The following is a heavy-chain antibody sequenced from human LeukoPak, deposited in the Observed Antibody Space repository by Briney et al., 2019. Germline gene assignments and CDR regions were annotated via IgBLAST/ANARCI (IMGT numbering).Heavy chain of an antibody. CDR2: ISSSSSYI. CDR1: GFTFSSYR. D-gene: IGHD6-19*01. CDR3: ARDPVPISSGWSDDAFDI. Sequence: PGGSLRLSCAASGFTFSSYRMNWVRQAPGKGLGWVSSISSSSSYIYYTDSVKGRFTISRDNAKNSLYLQMNSLRAEDTAVYYCARDPVPISSGWSDDAFDIWGQGTMVTVSS. V-gene: IGHV3-21*01. J-gene: IGHJ3*02.